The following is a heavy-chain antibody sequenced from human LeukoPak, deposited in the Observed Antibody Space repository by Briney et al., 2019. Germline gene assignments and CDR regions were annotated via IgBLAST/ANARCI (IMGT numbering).Heavy chain of an antibody. CDR3: ARERTSGWDAFDF. Sequence: GSPRLSCAASGFTFSSFWMHWVRQAPGKGLVWVSRINSVGSSTSYADSVKGRFTISRDNAKNTLYLQMNNLRAEDTAVCYCARERTSGWDAFDFWGQGTLVTVSS. CDR1: GFTFSSFW. CDR2: INSVGSST. V-gene: IGHV3-74*01. J-gene: IGHJ4*02. D-gene: IGHD6-19*01.